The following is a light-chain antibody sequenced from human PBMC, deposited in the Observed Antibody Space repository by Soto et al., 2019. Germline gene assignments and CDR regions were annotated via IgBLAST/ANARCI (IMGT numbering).Light chain of an antibody. CDR2: GNS. V-gene: IGLV1-40*01. CDR3: QSYDSSLSGWV. Sequence: QSVLTQPPSVSGAPGQRVTISCTGSSSNIGAGYDVHWYQQLPGTAPKLLIYGNSNRPSGVPDRFPGSKSGTSASLAITGLQAEDVADYYCQSYDSSLSGWVFGGGTKLTVL. J-gene: IGLJ3*02. CDR1: SSNIGAGYD.